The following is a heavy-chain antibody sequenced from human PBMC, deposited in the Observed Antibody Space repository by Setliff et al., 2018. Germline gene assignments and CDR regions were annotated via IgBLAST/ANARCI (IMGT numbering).Heavy chain of an antibody. CDR3: ATSYSGSYCGY. CDR1: GGTFSSYA. CDR2: IIPIFGTA. D-gene: IGHD1-26*01. J-gene: IGHJ4*02. V-gene: IGHV1-69*06. Sequence: SVKVSCKASGGTFSSYAISWVRQAPGQGLEWMGGIIPIFGTANYAQKFQGRVTMTEDTSTDTAYMELSSLRSEDTAVYYCATSYSGSYCGYWGQGTLVTSPQ.